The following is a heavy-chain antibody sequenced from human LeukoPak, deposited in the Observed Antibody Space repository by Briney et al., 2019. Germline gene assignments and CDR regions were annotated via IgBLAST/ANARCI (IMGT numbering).Heavy chain of an antibody. D-gene: IGHD6-13*01. CDR3: ARGVYSSSWYPRH. Sequence: ASVKVSCKASGYTFTSYDINWVRQAPGQGLEWMGWMNPNSGNTGYAQKFQGRVTMTRNTSISTAYMELSSLGSEDTAVYYCARGVYSSSWYPRHWGQGTLVTVSS. CDR1: GYTFTSYD. J-gene: IGHJ1*01. V-gene: IGHV1-8*01. CDR2: MNPNSGNT.